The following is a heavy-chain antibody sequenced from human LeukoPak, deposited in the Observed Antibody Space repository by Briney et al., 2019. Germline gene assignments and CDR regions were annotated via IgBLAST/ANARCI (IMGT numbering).Heavy chain of an antibody. V-gene: IGHV3-30*03. D-gene: IGHD1-1*01. CDR3: ARGRVRSHRTAPEY. J-gene: IGHJ4*02. CDR2: ISDDGRNK. CDR1: GFTFDDYA. Sequence: PGGSLRLSCAASGFTFDDYAMHWVRQAPGKGLEWVAVISDDGRNKYYADSVKGRFTISRDNSKNTLSLQMNSLRDEDTAIYYCARGRVRSHRTAPEYWGQGTLVTVSS.